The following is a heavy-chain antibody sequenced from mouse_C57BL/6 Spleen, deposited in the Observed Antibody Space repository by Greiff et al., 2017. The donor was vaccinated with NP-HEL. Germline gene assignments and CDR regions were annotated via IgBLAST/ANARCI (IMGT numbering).Heavy chain of an antibody. CDR2: IDPSDSET. Sequence: VQLQQSGAELVRPGSSVKLSCKASGYTFTSYWMHWVKQRPIQGLEWIGNIDPSDSETHYNQKFKDKATLTVDKSSSTAYMQLTSLTSEDSAVYYCARGDGNYSWFAYWGQGTLVTVSA. D-gene: IGHD2-1*01. V-gene: IGHV1-52*01. CDR3: ARGDGNYSWFAY. CDR1: GYTFTSYW. J-gene: IGHJ3*01.